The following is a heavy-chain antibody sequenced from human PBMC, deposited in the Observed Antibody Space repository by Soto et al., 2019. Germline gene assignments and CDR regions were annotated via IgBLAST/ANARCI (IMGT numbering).Heavy chain of an antibody. Sequence: ETLSLTCTVSGGSISNYYWSWIRQPPGKGLEWIGCIFYSGSTNYSPSLRSRVTISVDTPKNQFSLKLSSVTAADTAVYYCAKNWNWGSLVHWGQGTLVTVSS. CDR1: GGSISNYY. CDR3: AKNWNWGSLVH. D-gene: IGHD7-27*01. V-gene: IGHV4-59*08. CDR2: IFYSGST. J-gene: IGHJ4*02.